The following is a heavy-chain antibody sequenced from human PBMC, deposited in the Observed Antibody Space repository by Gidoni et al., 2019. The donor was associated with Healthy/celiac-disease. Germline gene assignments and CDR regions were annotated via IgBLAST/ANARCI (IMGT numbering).Heavy chain of an antibody. CDR1: GGSISSSNW. Sequence: GQLQESGPGLVKPSGTLSLTCAVSGGSISSSNWWSWVRQPPGKGLEWIGEIYHSGSTNYNPSLKSRVTISVDKSKNQFSLKLSSVTAADTAVYYCARSPVVAATEYTSEQWLVLFSWGQGTLVTVSS. CDR3: ARSPVVAATEYTSEQWLVLFS. CDR2: IYHSGST. V-gene: IGHV4-4*02. J-gene: IGHJ5*02. D-gene: IGHD2-15*01.